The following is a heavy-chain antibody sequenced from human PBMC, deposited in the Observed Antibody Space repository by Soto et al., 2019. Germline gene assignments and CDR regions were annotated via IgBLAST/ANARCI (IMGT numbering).Heavy chain of an antibody. Sequence: GSLRISWVASGFTVSSYDMNWVRQGAGKGLEWLSSISKSGTTTYYADSVKGRFTISRDHAKNSLYLQMNSLRDEDMAVYYCARRIVATETFDYWGQGTLVTVSS. J-gene: IGHJ4*02. V-gene: IGHV3-48*03. D-gene: IGHD5-12*01. CDR2: ISKSGTTT. CDR1: GFTVSSYD. CDR3: ARRIVATETFDY.